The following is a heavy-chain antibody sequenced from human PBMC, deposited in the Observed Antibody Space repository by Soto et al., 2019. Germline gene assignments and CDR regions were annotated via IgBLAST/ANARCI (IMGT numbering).Heavy chain of an antibody. D-gene: IGHD3-10*01. CDR3: AKQRAGFGSGSDTYYFDY. J-gene: IGHJ4*02. CDR2: ISGSGGTT. V-gene: IGHV3-23*01. CDR1: GFTFSSNA. Sequence: EVQLLESGGGLVQPGGSLRISCIGSGFTFSSNAMSWVRQAPGKGLEWVSAISGSGGTTYYADSVKGRFAVSRDNSNNTLYLQMTSLRAADTAVYYCAKQRAGFGSGSDTYYFDYWGQGTLVTVSS.